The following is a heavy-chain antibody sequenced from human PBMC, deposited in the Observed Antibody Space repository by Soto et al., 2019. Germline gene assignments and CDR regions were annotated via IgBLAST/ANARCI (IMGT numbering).Heavy chain of an antibody. CDR2: ISGSGGGT. Sequence: GGSLRXSCAASGFTFSNYAMSWVRLRAGKGLEWVSGISGSGGGTYYADSVKGRFTISRDNSKNTLCRQMNSLRAEDTAVYYCAREVVRDYYYYYRMDVWGQGXXVTVSS. J-gene: IGHJ6*02. V-gene: IGHV3-23*01. D-gene: IGHD2-2*01. CDR1: GFTFSNYA. CDR3: AREVVRDYYYYYRMDV.